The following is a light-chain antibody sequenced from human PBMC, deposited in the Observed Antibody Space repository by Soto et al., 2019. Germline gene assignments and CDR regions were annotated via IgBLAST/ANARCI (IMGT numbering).Light chain of an antibody. CDR2: KAS. CDR3: QQYYNLHT. Sequence: DIPMTQSPSTLSASVGDRVTITCRASQSISSWLAWYQQKPGKAPKLLIYKASSLESGAPSRFSGSGSGTEFTLTISSLQPDDFATYYCQQYYNLHTFGQGTKLEIK. CDR1: QSISSW. J-gene: IGKJ2*01. V-gene: IGKV1-5*03.